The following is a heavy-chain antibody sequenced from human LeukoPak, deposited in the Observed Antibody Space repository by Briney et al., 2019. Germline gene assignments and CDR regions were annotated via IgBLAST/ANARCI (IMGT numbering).Heavy chain of an antibody. V-gene: IGHV1-2*02. J-gene: IGHJ4*02. CDR1: GYTFTGYY. Sequence: ASVKVSCKASGYTFTGYYMHWVRQAPGQGLEWMGWINPNSGGTNYAQKFQGRVTMTRDTSISTAYMELSRLRSDDTAVYYCARTYGIAAAGGFFDYWGQGTLVTVSP. CDR3: ARTYGIAAAGGFFDY. CDR2: INPNSGGT. D-gene: IGHD6-13*01.